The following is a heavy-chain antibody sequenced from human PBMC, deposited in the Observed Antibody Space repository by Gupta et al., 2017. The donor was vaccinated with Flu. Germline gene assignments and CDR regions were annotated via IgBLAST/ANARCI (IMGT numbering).Heavy chain of an antibody. V-gene: IGHV4-34*01. CDR1: GGSFSGNY. Sequence: QVQLQQWGAGLLKPSENLSLTCAVYGGSFSGNYLTWIRQPPGKGLEWIGEIHPSGTPYYNPSLESRLTLSLDPSKNQFSLNLRSVAAADTAVYYCARGRDSAKAGDYWGQGTVVTVSS. J-gene: IGHJ4*02. D-gene: IGHD2-15*01. CDR2: IHPSGTP. CDR3: ARGRDSAKAGDY.